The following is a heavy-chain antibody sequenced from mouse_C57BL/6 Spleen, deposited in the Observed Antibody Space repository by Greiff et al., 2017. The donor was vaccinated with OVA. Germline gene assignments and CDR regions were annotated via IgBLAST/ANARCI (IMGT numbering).Heavy chain of an antibody. J-gene: IGHJ2*01. D-gene: IGHD1-1*01. CDR1: GYAFSSSW. Sequence: QVQLKQSGPELVKPGASVKISCKASGYAFSSSWMNWVKQRPGKGLEWIGRIYPGDGDTNYNGKFKGKATLTADKSSSTADMQLSSLTSEDSAVYFCASYGSSLYFDYWGQGTTLTVSS. CDR2: IYPGDGDT. V-gene: IGHV1-82*01. CDR3: ASYGSSLYFDY.